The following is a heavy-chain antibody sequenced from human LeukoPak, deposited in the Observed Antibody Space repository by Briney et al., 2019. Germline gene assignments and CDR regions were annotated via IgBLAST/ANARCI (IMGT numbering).Heavy chain of an antibody. J-gene: IGHJ5*02. CDR3: ARDRGVDTAMVNWFDP. D-gene: IGHD5-18*01. CDR2: ISSSGSTM. CDR1: GFIFSDYY. Sequence: GGSLRLSCAASGFIFSDYYMSWIRQAPGKGLEWVSYISSSGSTMYYTDSVKGRFTISRDNAKNSLYLQMNSLRAEDTALYYCARDRGVDTAMVNWFDPWGQGTLVTVSS. V-gene: IGHV3-11*01.